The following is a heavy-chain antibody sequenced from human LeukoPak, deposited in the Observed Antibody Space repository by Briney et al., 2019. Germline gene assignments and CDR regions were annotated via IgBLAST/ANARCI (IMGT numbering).Heavy chain of an antibody. Sequence: ASVKVSCKASGYTFTSYDFNWLRQATGQGPEWMGWMNPNSGATGYAQKFQGRVTMTRSASINTAYMELSNLRSEDTAVYYCARESYGYDFWSGYEHPVSYFDYWGQGTLATVSS. CDR3: ARESYGYDFWSGYEHPVSYFDY. V-gene: IGHV1-8*01. CDR1: GYTFTSYD. D-gene: IGHD3-3*01. CDR2: MNPNSGAT. J-gene: IGHJ4*02.